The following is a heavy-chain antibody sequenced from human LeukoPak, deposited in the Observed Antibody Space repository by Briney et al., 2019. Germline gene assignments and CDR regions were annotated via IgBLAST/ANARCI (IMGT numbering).Heavy chain of an antibody. Sequence: SETLSLTCTVSGGSISSYYWSWIRQPPGKGLEWIGYIYYSGSTYYNPSLKSRVTISVDTSKNQFSLKLSSVTAADTAVYYCARDLSAYSGLDYWGQGTLVTVSS. CDR2: IYYSGST. CDR3: ARDLSAYSGLDY. V-gene: IGHV4-59*12. J-gene: IGHJ4*02. CDR1: GGSISSYY. D-gene: IGHD5-12*01.